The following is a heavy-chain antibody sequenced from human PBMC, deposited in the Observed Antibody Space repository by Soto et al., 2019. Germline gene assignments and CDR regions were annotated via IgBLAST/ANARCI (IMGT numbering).Heavy chain of an antibody. J-gene: IGHJ6*02. V-gene: IGHV3-33*01. CDR3: ARDVSPFISSAEKRYYGMDV. CDR2: IWYDGSNK. Sequence: GGSLRLSCAASGFTFSSYGMHWVRQAPGKGLEWVAVIWYDGSNKYYADSVKGRFTMSRDNSKNTLYLQMNSLRAEDTAVYYCARDVSPFISSAEKRYYGMDVWGQGTTVTVSS. D-gene: IGHD6-19*01. CDR1: GFTFSSYG.